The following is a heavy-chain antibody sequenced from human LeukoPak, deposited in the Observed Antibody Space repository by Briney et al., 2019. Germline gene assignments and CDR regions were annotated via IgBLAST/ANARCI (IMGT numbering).Heavy chain of an antibody. J-gene: IGHJ4*02. Sequence: GGSLRLSCAASGFTVSSNYMSWVRQAPGKGLEWVSVIYSGGSTYYADSVKGRFTISRDNSKNTLYLQMNSLRAEDTAVYYCARAISGSYDFDHWGQGTLVTVSS. D-gene: IGHD1-26*01. CDR2: IYSGGST. V-gene: IGHV3-53*01. CDR3: ARAISGSYDFDH. CDR1: GFTVSSNY.